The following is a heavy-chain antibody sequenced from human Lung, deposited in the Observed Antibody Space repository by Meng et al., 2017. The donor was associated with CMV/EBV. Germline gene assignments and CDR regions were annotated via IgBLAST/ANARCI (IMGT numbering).Heavy chain of an antibody. CDR3: ARDRGGSYDDDYYYYGMDV. J-gene: IGHJ6*02. CDR1: GFTFSSYS. D-gene: IGHD1-26*01. CDR2: ISSSSSYI. Sequence: GESLKISCAASGFTFSSYSMNWVRQAPGKGLEWVSSISSSSSYIYYADSVKGRFTISRDNAKNSLYLQMNSLRAEDTAVYYCARDRGGSYDDDYYYYGMDVWGQETTVXVSS. V-gene: IGHV3-21*01.